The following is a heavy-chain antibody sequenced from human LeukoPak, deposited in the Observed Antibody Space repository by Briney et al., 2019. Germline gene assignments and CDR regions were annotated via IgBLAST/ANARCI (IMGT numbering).Heavy chain of an antibody. CDR3: ARLKLENEAFDI. V-gene: IGHV4-59*01. Sequence: PSETLSLTCTVSGGSMGRYYWSWVRQPPGKGLEWIGYIYHTGSTSYNPSLKSRVTISVDTSKNQFSLKLSSVTAADTAVYYCARLKLENEAFDIWGQGTMVTVSS. CDR2: IYHTGST. J-gene: IGHJ3*02. CDR1: GGSMGRYY. D-gene: IGHD1-1*01.